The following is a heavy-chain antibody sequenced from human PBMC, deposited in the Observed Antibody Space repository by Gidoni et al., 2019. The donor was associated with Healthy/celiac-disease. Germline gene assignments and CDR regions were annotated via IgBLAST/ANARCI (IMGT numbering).Heavy chain of an antibody. CDR1: GFTFSSYG. V-gene: IGHV3-33*01. D-gene: IGHD2-21*02. J-gene: IGHJ4*02. Sequence: QVQLVESGGGVVQPGRSLRLSCAASGFTFSSYGMHWVRQAPGKGLEWVAVIWYDGSNKYYADSVKGRFTISRDNSKNTLYLQMNSLRAEDTAVYYCARDGGTVVTSGFDYWGQGTLVTVSS. CDR2: IWYDGSNK. CDR3: ARDGGTVVTSGFDY.